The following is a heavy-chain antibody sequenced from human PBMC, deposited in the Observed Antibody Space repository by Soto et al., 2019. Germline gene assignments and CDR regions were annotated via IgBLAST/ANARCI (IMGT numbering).Heavy chain of an antibody. CDR3: AKDFVGTLADCFDY. CDR1: GGSFSGYY. V-gene: IGHV4-34*01. CDR2: INHSGST. J-gene: IGHJ4*02. D-gene: IGHD6-19*01. Sequence: PSETLSLTCAVYGGSFSGYYWSWIRQPPGKGLEWIGEINHSGSTNYNPSLKSRVTISVDTSKNQFSLKLSSVTAADTAVYYCAKDFVGTLADCFDYWGQGTLVTVSS.